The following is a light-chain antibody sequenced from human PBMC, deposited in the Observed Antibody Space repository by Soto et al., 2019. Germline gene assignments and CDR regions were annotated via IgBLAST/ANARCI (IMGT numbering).Light chain of an antibody. CDR3: QQYGSSQT. J-gene: IGKJ4*01. CDR2: GAS. V-gene: IGKV3-15*01. Sequence: IEMTQSPATLSVSLGAIATLSCRASQSVSSNLAWYQQKPGPAPSLLIYGASTRATGIPARFSGSGSGTEFTLTISSMQSEDFAVYYCQQYGSSQTFGGGTKVDIK. CDR1: QSVSSN.